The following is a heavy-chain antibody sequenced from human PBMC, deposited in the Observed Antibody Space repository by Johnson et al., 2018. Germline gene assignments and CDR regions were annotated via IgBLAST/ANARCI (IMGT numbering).Heavy chain of an antibody. Sequence: EVQLVESGGGLVQPRGSLRLSCAASGFTFSSYAMSWVRQAPGKGLEWVSAISGSGGSTYYADSVKGRFPISRDNAKNSLYLQMNSLRAEDTAVYYCARVVGGAIVTGYYYYYDMDVWGQGTTVTVSS. V-gene: IGHV3-23*04. J-gene: IGHJ6*02. D-gene: IGHD3-16*02. CDR3: ARVVGGAIVTGYYYYYDMDV. CDR2: ISGSGGST. CDR1: GFTFSSYA.